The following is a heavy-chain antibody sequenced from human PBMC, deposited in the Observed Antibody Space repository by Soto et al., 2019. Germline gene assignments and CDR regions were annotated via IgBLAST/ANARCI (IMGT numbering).Heavy chain of an antibody. CDR2: IYYSGST. Sequence: PSETLSLTCTVSGGSISSYYWSWIRQPPGKGLEWIGYIYYSGSTYYNPSLKSRVTISVDTSKNQFSLKLSSVTAADTAVYYCAREVGGYSSGWYPNANYYGMDVWGQGTTVTVSS. J-gene: IGHJ6*02. V-gene: IGHV4-4*08. D-gene: IGHD6-19*01. CDR1: GGSISSYY. CDR3: AREVGGYSSGWYPNANYYGMDV.